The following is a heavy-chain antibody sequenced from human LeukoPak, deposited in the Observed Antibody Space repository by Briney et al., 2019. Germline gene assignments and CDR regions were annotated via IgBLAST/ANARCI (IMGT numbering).Heavy chain of an antibody. J-gene: IGHJ4*02. CDR2: INPSGGST. CDR1: GYTFTYYY. V-gene: IGHV1-46*01. CDR3: ARLYGSGSYFDY. Sequence: ASVNVSHKASGYTFTYYYILWVRQAPGQGLEWMGIINPSGGSTTYAQKFQGRVTMTRDTSTSTVYMELSSLRSEDAAVYYCARLYGSGSYFDYWGQGTLVTVSS. D-gene: IGHD3-10*01.